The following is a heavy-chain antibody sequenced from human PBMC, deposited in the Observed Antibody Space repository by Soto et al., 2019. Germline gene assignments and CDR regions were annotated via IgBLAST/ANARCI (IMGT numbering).Heavy chain of an antibody. CDR1: CGSFVSYY. CDR3: ARGNYGSGSFF. Sequence: SETLSLTGTGSCGSFVSYYWSWIRQPPGKGLEWIGYIYYSGSTNYNPSLKSRVTISIDTSNNQFSLKLTSVTAADTAVYYCARGNYGSGSFFWGQGTLVTVSS. V-gene: IGHV4-59*01. J-gene: IGHJ4*02. CDR2: IYYSGST. D-gene: IGHD3-10*01.